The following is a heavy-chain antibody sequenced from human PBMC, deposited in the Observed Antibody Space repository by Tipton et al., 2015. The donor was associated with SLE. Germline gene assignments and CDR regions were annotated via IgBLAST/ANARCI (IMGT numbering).Heavy chain of an antibody. J-gene: IGHJ4*02. V-gene: IGHV4-39*07. CDR2: IYYSGST. D-gene: IGHD3-22*01. CDR3: ARGGTYHDSSGNIDY. Sequence: TLSLTCTVSGGSISSSSYYWGWVRQPPGKGLEWIGSIYYSGSTYYNPSLKSRVTISVDTSKNQFSLKLSSVTAADTAMYYCARGGTYHDSSGNIDYWGQGTLVTASS. CDR1: GGSISSSSYY.